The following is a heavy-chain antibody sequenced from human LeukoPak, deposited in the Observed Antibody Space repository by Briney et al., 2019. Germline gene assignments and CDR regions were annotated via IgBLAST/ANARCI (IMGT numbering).Heavy chain of an antibody. V-gene: IGHV3-48*04. CDR1: GFTFSSYG. D-gene: IGHD3-22*01. CDR2: ISSSSTI. Sequence: GGSLRLSCAASGFTFSSYGMHWVRQAPGKGLEWVSYISSSSTIYYADSVKGRFTISRDNAKNSLYLQMHSLRAEDTAVYYCARDKGDRSGYPFFDSWGQGTLVTVSS. CDR3: ARDKGDRSGYPFFDS. J-gene: IGHJ4*02.